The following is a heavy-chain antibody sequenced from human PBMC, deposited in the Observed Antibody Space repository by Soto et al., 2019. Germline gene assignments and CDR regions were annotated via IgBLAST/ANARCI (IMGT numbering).Heavy chain of an antibody. CDR3: AGGGGGVIITGDYFDY. J-gene: IGHJ4*02. Sequence: QVQLVESGGGVVQPGRSLRLSCAASGFTFSSYGMHWVRQAPGKGLEWVAVIWYDGSNKYYADSVKGRFTISRENSKNTLYLEMNSLGAEVTAVYYWAGGGGGVIITGDYFDYWGQGTLVTVSS. CDR1: GFTFSSYG. D-gene: IGHD3-10*01. CDR2: IWYDGSNK. V-gene: IGHV3-33*01.